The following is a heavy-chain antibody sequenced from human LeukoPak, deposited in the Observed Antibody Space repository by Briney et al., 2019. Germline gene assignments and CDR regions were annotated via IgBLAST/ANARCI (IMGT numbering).Heavy chain of an antibody. CDR2: IIPIFGTA. J-gene: IGHJ3*02. D-gene: IGHD3-22*01. CDR1: GGTFSSYA. V-gene: IGHV1-69*05. CDR3: ARDRDEVPLDTYYYDSSGYYWAFDI. Sequence: GASVKVSCKASGGTFSSYAISWVRQAPGQGLEWMGRIIPIFGTANYAQKFQGRITITTDESTSTAYMELSSLRSEDTAVYYCARDRDEVPLDTYYYDSSGYYWAFDIWGQGTMVTVSS.